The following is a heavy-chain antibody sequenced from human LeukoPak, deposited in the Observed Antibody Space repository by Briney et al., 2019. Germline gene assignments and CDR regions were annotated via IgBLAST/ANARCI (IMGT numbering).Heavy chain of an antibody. CDR1: GYSISSGYY. Sequence: SETLSLTCSVSGYSISSGYYCGWIRQPPGKGLEWIASIYHSGSAYYNPSLKSRVTISVDASKNQCTLKLSSVTAADTAVYYCARVAVTTVTKLDYWGQGTLVIVSS. CDR3: ARVAVTTVTKLDY. J-gene: IGHJ4*02. D-gene: IGHD4-11*01. CDR2: IYHSGSA. V-gene: IGHV4-38-2*02.